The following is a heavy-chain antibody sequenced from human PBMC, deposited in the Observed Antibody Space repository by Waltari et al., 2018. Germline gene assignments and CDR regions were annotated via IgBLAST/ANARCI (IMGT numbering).Heavy chain of an antibody. CDR3: AKDQRSSGWYPTLFDY. CDR1: GFTFSSYA. J-gene: IGHJ4*02. V-gene: IGHV3-23*01. D-gene: IGHD6-19*01. CDR2: ISGSGGRT. Sequence: EVQLLESGGGLVQPGGSLRLSCAASGFTFSSYAMSWVRQTPGKGLEWVAAISGSGGRTYYADSGKGRFTISRDNSKNTLYLQMNSLRAEDTAVYYCAKDQRSSGWYPTLFDYWGQGTLVTVSS.